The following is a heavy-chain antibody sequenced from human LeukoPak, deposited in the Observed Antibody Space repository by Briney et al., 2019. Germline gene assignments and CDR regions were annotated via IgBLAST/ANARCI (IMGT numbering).Heavy chain of an antibody. Sequence: PSGTLSLTCAVSGDSISSSNWWTWVRQPPGKGLEWIGESYHSGSTNYNPSLKSRVTISVDTSKNQFSLKLSSVTAADTAVYYCARASSSWHTGSDWFDPWGQGTLVTVSS. CDR2: SYHSGST. CDR3: ARASSSWHTGSDWFDP. J-gene: IGHJ5*02. D-gene: IGHD6-13*01. CDR1: GDSISSSNW. V-gene: IGHV4-4*02.